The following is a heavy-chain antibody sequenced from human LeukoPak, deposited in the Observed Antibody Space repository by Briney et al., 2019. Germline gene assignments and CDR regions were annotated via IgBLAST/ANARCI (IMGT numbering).Heavy chain of an antibody. J-gene: IGHJ4*02. CDR2: IIPIFDTA. CDR3: ARDGRGYNWNDVPIDY. CDR1: GGTFSNYA. Sequence: ASVKVSCKASGGTFSNYAISWVRQAPGQGLEWMGGIIPIFDTADYAQKFQGRVTMTRDMSTSTVYMELSSLRSEDTAVYYCARDGRGYNWNDVPIDYWGQGTLVTVSS. V-gene: IGHV1-69*05. D-gene: IGHD1-1*01.